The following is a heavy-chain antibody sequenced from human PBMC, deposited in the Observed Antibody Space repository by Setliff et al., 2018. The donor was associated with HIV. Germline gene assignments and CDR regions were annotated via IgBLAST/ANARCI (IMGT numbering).Heavy chain of an antibody. V-gene: IGHV4-59*01. Sequence: SETLSLTCTVSSGSISSYYWIWIRQPPGKGLEWIGHIFYSGSTNHNPSLKSRVTISVDTSKNQFSLKLSSVTAAGTAVYYCARGKWLVQNFYSYYMDVWGKGTTVTVSS. D-gene: IGHD6-19*01. CDR1: SGSISSYY. CDR3: ARGKWLVQNFYSYYMDV. CDR2: IFYSGST. J-gene: IGHJ6*03.